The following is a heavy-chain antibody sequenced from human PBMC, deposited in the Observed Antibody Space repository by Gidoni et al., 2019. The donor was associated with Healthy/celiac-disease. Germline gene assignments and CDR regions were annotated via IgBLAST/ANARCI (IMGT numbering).Heavy chain of an antibody. Sequence: EVQLVETGGGLIQPGGSLTPSCAASGFTVSSNYMSWVRQAPGKGLEWVSVIYSGGSTYYADSVKGRFTISRDNSKNTLYLQMNSLRAEDTAVYYCARVRYTMRYFDLWGRGTLVTVSS. CDR3: ARVRYTMRYFDL. V-gene: IGHV3-53*02. CDR2: IYSGGST. D-gene: IGHD3-22*01. J-gene: IGHJ2*01. CDR1: GFTVSSNY.